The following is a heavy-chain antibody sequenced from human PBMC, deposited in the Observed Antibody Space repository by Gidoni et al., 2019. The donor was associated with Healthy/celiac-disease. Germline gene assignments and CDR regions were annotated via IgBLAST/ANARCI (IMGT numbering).Heavy chain of an antibody. CDR1: GFTFSSYA. J-gene: IGHJ4*02. CDR3: ARVQPKYCSSTSCYMLDY. D-gene: IGHD2-2*02. V-gene: IGHV3-30*04. Sequence: QVQLVESGGGVVQPGRSLRLSCAASGFTFSSYAMHWVRQAPGKGLEWVAVISYDGSNKYYADSVKGRFTISRDNSKNTLYLQMNSLRAEDTAVYYCARVQPKYCSSTSCYMLDYWGQGTLVTVSS. CDR2: ISYDGSNK.